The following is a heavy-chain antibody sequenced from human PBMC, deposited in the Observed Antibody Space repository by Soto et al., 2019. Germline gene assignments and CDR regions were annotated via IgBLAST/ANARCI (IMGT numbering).Heavy chain of an antibody. Sequence: QVQLVQSGAEVKKPGSSVNVSCKASGVTFSSYAIRWVRQAPGQGLEWMGVIIPIVGTANYAHTVKGRVKITADETTSTANMQLSSLRSEDTAVDYCARSHHYDGSGYLSGLDDWGQGTLVTVAS. CDR1: GVTFSSYA. V-gene: IGHV1-69*01. J-gene: IGHJ4*02. CDR2: IIPIVGTA. CDR3: ARSHHYDGSGYLSGLDD. D-gene: IGHD3-22*01.